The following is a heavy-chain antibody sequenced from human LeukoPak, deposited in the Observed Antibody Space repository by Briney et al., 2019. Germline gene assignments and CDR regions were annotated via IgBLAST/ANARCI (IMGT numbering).Heavy chain of an antibody. J-gene: IGHJ5*02. V-gene: IGHV1-69*13. CDR2: IIPIFGTA. Sequence: SVKVSCKASGGTFSSYAISWVRQAPGQGLEWMGGIIPIFGTANYAQKFQGRVTITADESTSTAYMELSSLRSEDTAVYYCARSGVVPAATWFDPWGQGTLVTVSS. D-gene: IGHD2-2*01. CDR3: ARSGVVPAATWFDP. CDR1: GGTFSSYA.